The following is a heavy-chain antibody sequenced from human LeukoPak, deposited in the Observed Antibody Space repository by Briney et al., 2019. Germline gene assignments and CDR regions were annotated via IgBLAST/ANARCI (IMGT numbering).Heavy chain of an antibody. D-gene: IGHD2-21*01. V-gene: IGHV3-23*01. J-gene: IGHJ4*02. Sequence: PGGSLGLSCAASGFSFGSHPMNWVRQAPGKGLEWVSGITGSGDYTYYIDSVQGRFTISRDNSKNMLFLQMNSLRAEDTAVYYCARGVMAARLYYFDYWGRGILVTVSS. CDR2: ITGSGDYT. CDR1: GFSFGSHP. CDR3: ARGVMAARLYYFDY.